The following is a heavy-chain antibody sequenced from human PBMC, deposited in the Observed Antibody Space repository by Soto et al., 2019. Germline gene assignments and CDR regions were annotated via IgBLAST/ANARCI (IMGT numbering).Heavy chain of an antibody. V-gene: IGHV1-46*03. CDR2: INPSGGST. CDR1: GYTFTSYY. J-gene: IGHJ4*02. D-gene: IGHD6-13*01. Sequence: EASVKVSCKASGYTFTSYYRHWVRQATEQGLEWMGIINPSGGSTSYAQKFQGRVTMTRDTSTSTVYMELSSLRSEDTAVYYCARGGEKQLVRNYFDYWGQGTLVNVSS. CDR3: ARGGEKQLVRNYFDY.